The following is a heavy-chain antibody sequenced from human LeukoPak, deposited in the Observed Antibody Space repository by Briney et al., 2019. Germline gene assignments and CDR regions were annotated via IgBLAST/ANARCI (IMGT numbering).Heavy chain of an antibody. CDR2: INPNSGGT. Sequence: GASVKVSCKASGYTFTGYYMHWVRQAPGQGLEWMGWINPNSGGTNYAQKFQGRVTVTRDTSISTAYMELSRLRSDDTAVYYCARDGLGQQLVKSDYYYYMDVWGKGTTVTVSS. J-gene: IGHJ6*03. V-gene: IGHV1-2*02. CDR3: ARDGLGQQLVKSDYYYYMDV. D-gene: IGHD6-13*01. CDR1: GYTFTGYY.